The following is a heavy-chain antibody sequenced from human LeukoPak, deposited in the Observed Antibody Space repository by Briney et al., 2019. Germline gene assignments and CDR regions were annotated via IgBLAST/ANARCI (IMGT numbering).Heavy chain of an antibody. Sequence: GGSLRLSCAASGFTFTSDAMSWVRQAPGKGLEWVSAISGSGGSTYYADSVKGRFAISRDNSKNTLYLQMNSLRAEDTAVYYCAKAYSSGSFYYFDYWGQGTLVTVSS. CDR3: AKAYSSGSFYYFDY. CDR1: GFTFTSDA. J-gene: IGHJ4*02. V-gene: IGHV3-23*01. CDR2: ISGSGGST. D-gene: IGHD6-19*01.